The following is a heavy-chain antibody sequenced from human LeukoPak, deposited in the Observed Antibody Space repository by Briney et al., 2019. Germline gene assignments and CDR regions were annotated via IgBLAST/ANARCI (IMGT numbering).Heavy chain of an antibody. D-gene: IGHD6-13*01. CDR3: AREFGIAAAGTYYYYGMDV. V-gene: IGHV1-18*01. Sequence: ASVKVSCKASGYTFTSYGISWVRQAPGQGLEWMGWISAYNGNTNYAQKLQGRVTMTTDTSTSTAYMELRSLRSDDTAVFYCAREFGIAAAGTYYYYGMDVWGQGTTVTVSS. J-gene: IGHJ6*02. CDR1: GYTFTSYG. CDR2: ISAYNGNT.